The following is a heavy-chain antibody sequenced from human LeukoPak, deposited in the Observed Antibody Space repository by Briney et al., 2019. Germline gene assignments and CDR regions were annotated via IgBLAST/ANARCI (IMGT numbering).Heavy chain of an antibody. D-gene: IGHD3-16*01. CDR1: GGSISSYY. CDR3: ARAFWGSGIDY. CDR2: IHFSGST. Sequence: SETLSLTCTVSGGSISSYYWSWIRQPPGKGLEWIGYIHFSGSTEYNPSLKSRVTTSVDTSKNQFYLKLSSVTAADTAVYYCARAFWGSGIDYWGQGTLVTVSS. J-gene: IGHJ4*02. V-gene: IGHV4-59*01.